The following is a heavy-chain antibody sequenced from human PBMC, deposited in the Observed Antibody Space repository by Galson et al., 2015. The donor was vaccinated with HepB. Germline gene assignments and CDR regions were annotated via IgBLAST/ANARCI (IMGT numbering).Heavy chain of an antibody. Sequence: SLRLSCAASGFTFSSYGMHWVRQAPGKGLEWVAVIWYDGSNKYYADSVKGRFTISRDNSKNTLYLQMNSLRAEDTAVYYCARAGSIAADRDYWGQGTLVTVSS. CDR1: GFTFSSYG. D-gene: IGHD6-13*01. CDR3: ARAGSIAADRDY. J-gene: IGHJ4*02. CDR2: IWYDGSNK. V-gene: IGHV3-33*01.